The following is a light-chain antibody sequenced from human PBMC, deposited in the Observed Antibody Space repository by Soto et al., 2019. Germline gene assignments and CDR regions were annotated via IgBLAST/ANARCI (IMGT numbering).Light chain of an antibody. CDR2: AAS. Sequence: IQLTQSPSSLSASIGDRVTITCRASQDISSYLAWYRQKAGKAPELLIEAASTLQSGVPSRFSGSGSGTDFALPISSLQPEDFATYYCQQLKKYPLSFGGGTKVEIK. CDR3: QQLKKYPLS. CDR1: QDISSY. J-gene: IGKJ4*01. V-gene: IGKV1-9*01.